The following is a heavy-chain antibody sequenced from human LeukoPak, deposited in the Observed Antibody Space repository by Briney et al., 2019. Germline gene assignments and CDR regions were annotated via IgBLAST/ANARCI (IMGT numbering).Heavy chain of an antibody. Sequence: PSETLSLTCTVSGGSISSSSYYWGWIRQPPGKGLEWIGSIYYSGSTYYNPSLKSRVTISVDTSKNQFSLKLSSVTAADTAVYYCARLGSSWELDYWGQGTLVTVSS. CDR3: ARLGSSWELDY. V-gene: IGHV4-39*01. D-gene: IGHD6-13*01. CDR1: GGSISSSSYY. CDR2: IYYSGST. J-gene: IGHJ4*02.